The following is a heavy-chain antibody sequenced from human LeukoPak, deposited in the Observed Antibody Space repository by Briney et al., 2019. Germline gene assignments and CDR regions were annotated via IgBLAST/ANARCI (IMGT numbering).Heavy chain of an antibody. Sequence: PGGSLRLSCAAPGFTFSSYAMSWVRQALGKRLEWVSAISTRGGSTYYADYVKGRFTISRDNSKNTLYLQMNSLRVEDTAYYYCARQSGWYVASDYWGQGTMVTVST. CDR1: GFTFSSYA. V-gene: IGHV3-23*01. CDR3: ARQSGWYVASDY. CDR2: ISTRGGST. D-gene: IGHD6-19*01. J-gene: IGHJ4*02.